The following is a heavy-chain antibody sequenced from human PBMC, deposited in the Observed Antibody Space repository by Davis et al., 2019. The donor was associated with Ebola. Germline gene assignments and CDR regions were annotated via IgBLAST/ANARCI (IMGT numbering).Heavy chain of an antibody. V-gene: IGHV4-34*01. J-gene: IGHJ6*02. CDR2: INHSGST. CDR1: GGSFSGYY. Sequence: SETLSLTCAVYGGSFSGYYWSWIRQPPGKGLEWIGEINHSGSTNYNPSLKSRVTIPVDTSKNQFSLKLSSVTAADTAVYYCARGPRYYYDSSGYPLRGMYYYCGMDVWGQGTTVTVSS. CDR3: ARGPRYYYDSSGYPLRGMYYYCGMDV. D-gene: IGHD3-22*01.